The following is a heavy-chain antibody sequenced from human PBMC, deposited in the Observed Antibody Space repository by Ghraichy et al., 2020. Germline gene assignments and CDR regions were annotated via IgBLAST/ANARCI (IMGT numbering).Heavy chain of an antibody. CDR2: IYSGGST. V-gene: IGHV3-66*01. Sequence: GGSLRLSCAASGLTVSRNYMSWVRQAPGKGLEWVSVIYSGGSTYFVDSVKGRFTISRDNSKNTLYLQMNSLRVEDPAVYYCARENDPYGSGSTDYWGQGTLVTVSS. CDR1: GLTVSRNY. CDR3: ARENDPYGSGSTDY. D-gene: IGHD3-10*01. J-gene: IGHJ4*02.